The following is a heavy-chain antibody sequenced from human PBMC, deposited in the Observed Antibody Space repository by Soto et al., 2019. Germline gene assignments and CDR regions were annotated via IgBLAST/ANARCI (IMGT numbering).Heavy chain of an antibody. CDR3: ARRDGYCSGGSCYYFDY. CDR2: IYPGDSDT. CDR1: GYSFTSYW. V-gene: IGHV5-51*01. J-gene: IGHJ4*02. D-gene: IGHD2-15*01. Sequence: PGESLKISCKGSGYSFTSYWIGWVRQMPGKGLEWMGIIYPGDSDTRYSPSFQGQVTISADKSISTAYLQWSSLKASDTAMYYCARRDGYCSGGSCYYFDYWGQGTLVTVSS.